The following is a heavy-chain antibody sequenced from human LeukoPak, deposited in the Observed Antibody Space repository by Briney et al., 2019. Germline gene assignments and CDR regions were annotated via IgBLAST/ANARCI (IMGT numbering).Heavy chain of an antibody. CDR1: GFTFSNYA. V-gene: IGHV3-23*01. CDR2: ISGGGSP. D-gene: IGHD5-18*01. J-gene: IGHJ4*02. CDR3: AKDLGYSYGYHALSSIDY. Sequence: GGSLRLSCAASGFTFSNYAMFWIRQAPGKGLEWVSGISGGGSPYFADSVKGRFTISRDNSKNTLYLQMNSLRAEDTAVYYCAKDLGYSYGYHALSSIDYWGQGTLVTVSS.